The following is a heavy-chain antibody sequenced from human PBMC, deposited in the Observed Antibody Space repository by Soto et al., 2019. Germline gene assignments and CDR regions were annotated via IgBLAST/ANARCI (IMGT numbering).Heavy chain of an antibody. CDR2: IYYSGST. CDR1: GDSLSSGGYY. Sequence: QVRLQESGPGLVRPSQTLSLTCTVSGDSLSSGGYYCSWIRQLPGKGLEWIGFIYYSGSTFYNPSIRSRVTMSADASKNQISLKLSSVTAADTAVYYCAKTKTPHVRNGMDVWGQGTTVTVSS. CDR3: AKTKTPHVRNGMDV. V-gene: IGHV4-31*04. D-gene: IGHD2-8*01. J-gene: IGHJ6*02.